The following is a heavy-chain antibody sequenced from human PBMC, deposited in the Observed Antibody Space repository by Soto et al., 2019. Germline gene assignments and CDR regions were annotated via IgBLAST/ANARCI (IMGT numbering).Heavy chain of an antibody. Sequence: QVQLVQSGPEVKKPGASVKASCEASGYTFTTSGISWVRQAPGQGLEWMGWISTYNGDTNSAQKFQGRVTMTADTSTGTAYMELMSLKSDDTAVYYCARQGSWPYYYYGLDVWGQGTTVTVSS. CDR3: ARQGSWPYYYYGLDV. D-gene: IGHD1-26*01. CDR2: ISTYNGDT. CDR1: GYTFTTSG. J-gene: IGHJ6*02. V-gene: IGHV1-18*01.